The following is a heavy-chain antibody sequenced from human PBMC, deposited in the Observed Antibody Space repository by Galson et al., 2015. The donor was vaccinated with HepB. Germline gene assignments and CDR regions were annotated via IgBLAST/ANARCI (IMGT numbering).Heavy chain of an antibody. CDR1: GGTFSSYT. V-gene: IGHV1-69*02. CDR2: IIPILGVV. J-gene: IGHJ5*02. CDR3: ARVSRGYSGYDYPNWFDP. Sequence: SVKVSCKASGGTFSSYTISWVRQAPGQGLEWMGRIIPILGVVNYAQKFQGRVTITADKSTSTAYMELSSLRSEDTAVYYCARVSRGYSGYDYPNWFDPWGQGTLVTVSS. D-gene: IGHD5-12*01.